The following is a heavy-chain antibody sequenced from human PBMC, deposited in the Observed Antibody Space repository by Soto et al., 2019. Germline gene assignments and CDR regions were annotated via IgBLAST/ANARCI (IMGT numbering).Heavy chain of an antibody. Sequence: QVQPQESGPGLVKPSQTLSLTCAVSGGSISSGYYWSWIRQHPGKGLEWIGYIYYNGNTYYNPSLRSRVTISVDTSENQFSLTLTSVTAADTAMYYCARRVGLQFFDSWGQGILVTVSS. CDR3: ARRVGLQFFDS. CDR1: GGSISSGYY. CDR2: IYYNGNT. V-gene: IGHV4-31*11. D-gene: IGHD4-4*01. J-gene: IGHJ4*02.